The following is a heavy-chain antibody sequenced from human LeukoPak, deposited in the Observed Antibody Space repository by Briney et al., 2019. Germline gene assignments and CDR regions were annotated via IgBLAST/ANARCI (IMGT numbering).Heavy chain of an antibody. J-gene: IGHJ3*02. V-gene: IGHV7-4-1*02. CDR3: ARDRPEVVVVAAHIEGAFDI. CDR2: INTNTGNP. Sequence: ASVKVSCKASGYTFTSYAMNWVRQAPGQGLEWMGWINTNTGNPTYAQGFTGRFVFSLDTSVSTAYLQISSLKAEDTAVYYCARDRPEVVVVAAHIEGAFDIWGQGTMVTVSS. CDR1: GYTFTSYA. D-gene: IGHD2-15*01.